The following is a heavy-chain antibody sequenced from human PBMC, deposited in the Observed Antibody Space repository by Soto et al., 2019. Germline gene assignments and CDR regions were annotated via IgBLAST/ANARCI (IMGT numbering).Heavy chain of an antibody. V-gene: IGHV1-18*01. CDR1: GYTFTSYG. J-gene: IGHJ3*02. D-gene: IGHD5-12*01. CDR2: ISAYNGNT. CDR3: AREREEMATNDAFDI. Sequence: ASVKVSCKASGYTFTSYGISWVRQAPGQGLEWMGWISAYNGNTNYAQKLQGRVTMTTDTSTSTAYMELRSLRSDDTAVYYCAREREEMATNDAFDIWGQGTMVTVSS.